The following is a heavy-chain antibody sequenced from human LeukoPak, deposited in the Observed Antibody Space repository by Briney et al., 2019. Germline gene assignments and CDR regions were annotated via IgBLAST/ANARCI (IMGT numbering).Heavy chain of an antibody. CDR3: ARTENYIPEDWFDP. D-gene: IGHD5-24*01. CDR1: GGSISSSSYC. V-gene: IGHV4-39*01. J-gene: IGHJ5*02. Sequence: KAPETLSLTCTVSGGSISSSSYCWGRIRQPPGKGLEWIGSICYSRSTFYNPSLKSRVTLSVDTSKNQFSLKLSSVTAADTAVYYCARTENYIPEDWFDPWGKGALVTVSS. CDR2: ICYSRST.